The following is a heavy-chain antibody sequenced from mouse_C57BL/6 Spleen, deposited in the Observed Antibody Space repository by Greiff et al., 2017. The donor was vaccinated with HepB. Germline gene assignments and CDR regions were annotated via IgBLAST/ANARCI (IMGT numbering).Heavy chain of an antibody. Sequence: EVKLVESGPGLVKPSQSLSLTCSVTGYSITSGYYWNWIRQFPGNKLEWMGYISYDGSNNYNPSLKNRISITRDTSKNQFFLKLNSVTTEDTATYYCARVRELWFAYWGQGTLVTVSA. CDR2: ISYDGSN. V-gene: IGHV3-6*01. CDR1: GYSITSGYY. D-gene: IGHD3-3*01. J-gene: IGHJ3*01. CDR3: ARVRELWFAY.